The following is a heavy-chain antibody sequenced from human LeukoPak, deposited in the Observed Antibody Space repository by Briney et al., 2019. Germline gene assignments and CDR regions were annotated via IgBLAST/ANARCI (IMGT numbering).Heavy chain of an antibody. J-gene: IGHJ4*02. Sequence: EASVKVTCKASGYTFTSYAMHWVRQAPGQRLEWMGWINAGYGNTKYSQKFQGRVTITRDTSASTAYMELSSLRSEDTAVYYCARAPYAYVWGSYRSNYFDYWGQGTLVTVSS. CDR3: ARAPYAYVWGSYRSNYFDY. V-gene: IGHV1-3*01. D-gene: IGHD3-16*02. CDR1: GYTFTSYA. CDR2: INAGYGNT.